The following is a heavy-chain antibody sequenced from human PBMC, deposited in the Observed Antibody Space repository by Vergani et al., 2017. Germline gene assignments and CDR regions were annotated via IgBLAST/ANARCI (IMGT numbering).Heavy chain of an antibody. J-gene: IGHJ4*02. CDR1: GFIFSNYA. V-gene: IGHV3-48*01. CDR3: ARQSRDVFCTNGVCPLGY. D-gene: IGHD2-8*01. CDR2: ISRSSSTI. Sequence: EVQLVESGGGLVQPGGSLRLSCAGSGFIFSNYAMNWVRQAPGKGLEWVSYISRSSSTIYYADSVKGRFTISRDNAKNSLHLQMNNLRAEDTAVYYCARQSRDVFCTNGVCPLGYWGQGALVTVSS.